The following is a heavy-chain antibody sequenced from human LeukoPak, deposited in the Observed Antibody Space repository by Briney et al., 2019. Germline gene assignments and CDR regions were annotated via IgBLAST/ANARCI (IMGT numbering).Heavy chain of an antibody. Sequence: SETLSLTCTVSGGSISSYYWSWIRQPPGKGLEWIGYIYYSGSTNYNPSLKSRVTIPVDTSKNQFSLKLSSVTAADTAVYYCARQALSLGLFDYWGQGTLVTVSP. CDR2: IYYSGST. D-gene: IGHD3-16*01. CDR3: ARQALSLGLFDY. V-gene: IGHV4-59*01. CDR1: GGSISSYY. J-gene: IGHJ4*02.